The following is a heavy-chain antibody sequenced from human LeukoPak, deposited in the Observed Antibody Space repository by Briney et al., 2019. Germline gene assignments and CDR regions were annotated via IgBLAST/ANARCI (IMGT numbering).Heavy chain of an antibody. J-gene: IGHJ4*02. CDR3: AFKLGYCSGGSCEKWGYFDY. D-gene: IGHD2-15*01. CDR2: ISGSGGST. V-gene: IGHV3-23*01. Sequence: GGSLRLSCAASGFTFSSCAMSWVRQAPGKGLEWVSAISGSGGSTYYADSVKGRFTISRDNSKNTLYLQMNSLRAEDTAVYYCAFKLGYCSGGSCEKWGYFDYWGQGTLVTVSS. CDR1: GFTFSSCA.